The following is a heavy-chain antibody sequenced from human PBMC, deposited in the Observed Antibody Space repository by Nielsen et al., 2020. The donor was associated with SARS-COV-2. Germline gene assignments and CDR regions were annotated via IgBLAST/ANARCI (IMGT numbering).Heavy chain of an antibody. CDR2: IYYSGST. D-gene: IGHD3-22*01. CDR3: ARGFYDRASE. CDR1: GGSISSSSYY. Sequence: SETLSLTCTVSGGSISSSSYYWGWIRQPPGKGLEWIGSIYYSGSTNYNPSLKSRVTISVDTSKNQFSLKLSSVAAADTAVYYCARGFYDRASEWGQGTLVTVSS. V-gene: IGHV4-39*07. J-gene: IGHJ4*02.